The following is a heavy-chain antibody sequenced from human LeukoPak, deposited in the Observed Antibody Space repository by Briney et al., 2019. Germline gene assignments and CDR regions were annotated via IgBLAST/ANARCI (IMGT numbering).Heavy chain of an antibody. D-gene: IGHD4-23*01. CDR2: IIPILGTA. CDR3: ATSPTGYSPGY. Sequence: SVTVSCKASGGTFSTFALSWVRQAPGQGPDWMGGIIPILGTANYAQKFQGRVTITADESTSTAYMELSSLTSEDTAVYYCATSPTGYSPGYWGQGTLVTVSS. J-gene: IGHJ4*02. V-gene: IGHV1-69*01. CDR1: GGTFSTFA.